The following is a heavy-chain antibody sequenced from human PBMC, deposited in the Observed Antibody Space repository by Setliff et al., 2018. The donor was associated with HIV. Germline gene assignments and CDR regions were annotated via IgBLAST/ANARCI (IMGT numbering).Heavy chain of an antibody. CDR1: GGSISSHY. CDR2: VYYSGST. V-gene: IGHV4-59*11. CDR3: AKSSPSIGYISDH. J-gene: IGHJ4*02. Sequence: NPSETLSLTCTVSGGSISSHYWSWIRQPPGKGLEWIGSVYYSGSTNYNPSLKSRITISLDTSKSQFSLKLGSVTAADTAVYFCAKSSPSIGYISDHWGQGTLVTVSS. D-gene: IGHD5-12*01.